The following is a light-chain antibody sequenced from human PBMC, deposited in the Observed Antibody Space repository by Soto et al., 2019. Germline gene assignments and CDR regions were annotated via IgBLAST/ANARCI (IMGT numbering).Light chain of an antibody. V-gene: IGKV1-27*01. CDR3: QKYNSAFIT. CDR1: QGISNY. CDR2: AAS. Sequence: DIQLTQSPSSLSASVGDRVTITCRASQGISNYLAWYQQKPGKVPKILIYAASTLQSWVPSRFSGSGSGTDFTFTISSLQPEDAATFYCQKYNSAFITFGGGTKVDIK. J-gene: IGKJ4*01.